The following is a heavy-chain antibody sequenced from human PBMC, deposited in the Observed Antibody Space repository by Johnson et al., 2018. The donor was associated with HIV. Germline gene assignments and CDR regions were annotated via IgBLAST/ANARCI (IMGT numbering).Heavy chain of an antibody. Sequence: VQLVESGGGLVQPGGSLRLSCAASGFSISTYEMSWVRQAPGKGLEWVSSISWNSGNIDYADSVKGRFTISRDNAKNSLYLQMNSLRGEDTAFYYCATSTASDALDIWGQGTMVSVSS. J-gene: IGHJ3*02. CDR2: ISWNSGNI. V-gene: IGHV3-9*01. D-gene: IGHD1-1*01. CDR3: ATSTASDALDI. CDR1: GFSISTYE.